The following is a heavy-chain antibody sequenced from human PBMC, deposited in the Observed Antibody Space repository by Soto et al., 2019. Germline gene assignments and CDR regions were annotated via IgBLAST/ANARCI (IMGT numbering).Heavy chain of an antibody. J-gene: IGHJ4*02. CDR1: GFTFSSYG. Sequence: QVQLVESGGGVVQPGRSLRLSCAASGFTFSSYGMHWVRQAPGKGLEWVAVIWYDGSNKYYADSVKGRFTISRDNSKNTLYLQMNSLRAEDTAVYYCARDLGVLLWFGELFGLDYWGQGTLVTVSS. D-gene: IGHD3-10*01. CDR2: IWYDGSNK. CDR3: ARDLGVLLWFGELFGLDY. V-gene: IGHV3-33*01.